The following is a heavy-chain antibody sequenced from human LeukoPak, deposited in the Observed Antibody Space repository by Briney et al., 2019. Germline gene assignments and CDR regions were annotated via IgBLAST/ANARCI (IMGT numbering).Heavy chain of an antibody. CDR2: IYYSGST. D-gene: IGHD3-9*01. CDR3: ASLPYYDILTGSPYYFDY. CDR1: GGSFSGYY. J-gene: IGHJ4*02. V-gene: IGHV4-39*01. Sequence: SETLSLTCAVYGGSFSGYYWGWIRQPPGKGLEWIGSIYYSGSTYYNPSLKSRVTISVDTSKNQFSLKLSSVTAADTAVYYCASLPYYDILTGSPYYFDYWGQGTLVTVSS.